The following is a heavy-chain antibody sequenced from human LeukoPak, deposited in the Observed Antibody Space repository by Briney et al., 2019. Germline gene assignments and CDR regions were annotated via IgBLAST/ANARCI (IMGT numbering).Heavy chain of an antibody. CDR2: VGSAGDT. J-gene: IGHJ6*02. D-gene: IGHD6-19*01. Sequence: GSLRLSCAASGFTLSNYDMHWVRQPAGKGLEWVSTVGSAGDTYYTDSVKGRFTSSRENAKNSFFLQMNSLRAGDTAVYYCARENVLAVAGKNYYYGMDVWGQGTTVTVSS. V-gene: IGHV3-13*01. CDR3: ARENVLAVAGKNYYYGMDV. CDR1: GFTLSNYD.